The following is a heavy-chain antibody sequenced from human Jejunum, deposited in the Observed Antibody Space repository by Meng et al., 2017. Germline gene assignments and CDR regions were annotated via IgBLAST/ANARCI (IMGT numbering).Heavy chain of an antibody. V-gene: IGHV4-4*02. CDR3: ARGGYYSFDY. CDR1: GGSISSVYW. Sequence: QGQLQGSGPGLVKPSETLSLTCAGSGGSISSVYWWTWVRPSPGKGLEWIGEIYHSGSTNYNPSLKSRVTISVDKSKNQFSLKLTSVTAADTAVYYCARGGYYSFDYWGQGTLVTVSS. D-gene: IGHD3-22*01. CDR2: IYHSGST. J-gene: IGHJ4*02.